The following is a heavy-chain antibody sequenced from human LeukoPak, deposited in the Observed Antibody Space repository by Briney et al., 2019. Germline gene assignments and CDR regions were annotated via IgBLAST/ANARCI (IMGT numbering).Heavy chain of an antibody. CDR2: ISAYNGNT. D-gene: IGHD3-10*01. Sequence: ASVKVSCKASGYTFTSYGISWVRQAPGQGLEWMGWISAYNGNTNYAQKFQGRVTMTRNTSISTAYMELSSLRSEDTAVYYCAREEYYGSGSYYNWFDPWGQGTLVTVSS. V-gene: IGHV1-18*01. CDR3: AREEYYGSGSYYNWFDP. J-gene: IGHJ5*02. CDR1: GYTFTSYG.